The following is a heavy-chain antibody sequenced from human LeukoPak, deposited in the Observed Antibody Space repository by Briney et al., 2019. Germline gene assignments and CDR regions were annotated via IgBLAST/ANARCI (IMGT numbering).Heavy chain of an antibody. Sequence: PGGSLRLSCAASGFTFDDYGMSWVRQGPGKGLEWVSSISRNGGGTGDADSVKGRFTVSRDNAKNSLYLQMNSLRAEDTAFYYCARSGYSSSWYMFWGQGSLVTVSS. CDR3: ARSGYSSSWYMF. V-gene: IGHV3-20*04. J-gene: IGHJ4*02. CDR2: ISRNGGGT. D-gene: IGHD6-13*01. CDR1: GFTFDDYG.